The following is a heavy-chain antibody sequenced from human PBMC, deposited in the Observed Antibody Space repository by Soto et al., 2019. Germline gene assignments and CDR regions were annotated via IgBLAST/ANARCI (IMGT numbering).Heavy chain of an antibody. CDR3: AKVGEDEDGYNYFDY. J-gene: IGHJ4*02. Sequence: GESLKISCAASGFTFSSYAMSWVRQAPGKGLEWVSAISGSGGSTYYADSVKGRFTISRDNSKNTLYLQMNSLRAEDTAVYYCAKVGEDEDGYNYFDYWGQGTLVTVSS. CDR1: GFTFSSYA. V-gene: IGHV3-23*01. D-gene: IGHD5-12*01. CDR2: ISGSGGST.